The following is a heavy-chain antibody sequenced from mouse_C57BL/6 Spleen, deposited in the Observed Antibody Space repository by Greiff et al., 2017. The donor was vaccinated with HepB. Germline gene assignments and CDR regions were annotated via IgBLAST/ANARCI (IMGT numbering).Heavy chain of an antibody. CDR3: AAPASLLDAMDY. J-gene: IGHJ4*01. CDR2: IWSGGST. Sequence: VQLQQSGPGLVQPSQSLSITCTVSGFSLTSYGVHWVRQSPGKGLEWLGVIWSGGSTDYNAAFISRLSISKDNSKSQVFFKMNSLQADDTAIYYCAAPASLLDAMDYWGQGTSVTVSS. D-gene: IGHD6-2*01. V-gene: IGHV2-2*01. CDR1: GFSLTSYG.